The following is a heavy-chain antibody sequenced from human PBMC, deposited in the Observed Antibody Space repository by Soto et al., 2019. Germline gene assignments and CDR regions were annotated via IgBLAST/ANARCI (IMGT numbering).Heavy chain of an antibody. D-gene: IGHD2-15*01. CDR3: AKDGGCSGGSCYGGYYYGMDV. CDR1: GFTFRSYG. Sequence: PGGSLRLSCAASGFTFRSYGMHWVRQAPAKGLEWVAVISYDGSNKYYADSVKGRFTISRDNSKNTLYLQMNSLRAEDTAVYYCAKDGGCSGGSCYGGYYYGMDVWGQGTTVTVSS. J-gene: IGHJ6*02. CDR2: ISYDGSNK. V-gene: IGHV3-30*18.